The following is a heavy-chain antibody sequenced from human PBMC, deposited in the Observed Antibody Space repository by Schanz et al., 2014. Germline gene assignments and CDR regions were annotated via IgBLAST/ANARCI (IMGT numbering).Heavy chain of an antibody. CDR1: EFTFSSYK. D-gene: IGHD4-17*01. J-gene: IGHJ4*02. CDR3: ARPRFDYGEVDY. Sequence: EVQLVESGGGLVKPGGSLRLSCEASEFTFSSYKMNWVRQAPGKGLEWVSGISGSGGSTYYADSVKGRFTISRDNSKTTLSLQMNSLRAEDTAVYYCARPRFDYGEVDYWGQGTLVTVSS. CDR2: ISGSGGST. V-gene: IGHV3-23*04.